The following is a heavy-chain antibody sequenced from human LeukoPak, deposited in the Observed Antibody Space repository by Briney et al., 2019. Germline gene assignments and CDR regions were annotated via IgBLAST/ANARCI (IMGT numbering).Heavy chain of an antibody. Sequence: GASVKVSCKASGYTFTSFGIIWVRQAPGQGLEWMGWISAYNGNTNYAQKVQGRITMTTDRSTSTAYMELRSLRPDDTAVYYCARDNLGFDYWGQGILVTVS. CDR2: ISAYNGNT. V-gene: IGHV1-18*01. CDR1: GYTFTSFG. CDR3: ARDNLGFDY. J-gene: IGHJ4*02. D-gene: IGHD7-27*01.